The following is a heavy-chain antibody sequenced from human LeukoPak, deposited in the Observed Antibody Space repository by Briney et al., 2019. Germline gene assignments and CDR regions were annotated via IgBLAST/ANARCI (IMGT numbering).Heavy chain of an antibody. J-gene: IGHJ6*02. V-gene: IGHV4-34*01. CDR2: INHSGST. CDR1: GGSFSGYY. CDR3: ARSTYYDFWSGYYGSYYYGMDV. D-gene: IGHD3-3*01. Sequence: SETLSLTCAVYGGSFSGYYWSWIRQPPGKGLEWIGEINHSGSTNYNPSLKSRVTISVDTSKNQFSLKLSSVTAADTAVYYCARSTYYDFWSGYYGSYYYGMDVWGQGTTVTVSS.